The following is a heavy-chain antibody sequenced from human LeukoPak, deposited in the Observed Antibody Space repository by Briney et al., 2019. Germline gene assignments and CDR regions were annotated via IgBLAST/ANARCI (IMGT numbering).Heavy chain of an antibody. CDR3: ARGSIITIFGVVITRNWFDP. CDR1: GYTFTSYD. J-gene: IGHJ5*02. CDR2: MNPNSGNT. V-gene: IGHV1-8*01. D-gene: IGHD3-3*01. Sequence: ASVKVSCKASGYTFTSYDINWVRQATGQGLEWMGWMNPNSGNTGYAQKFQGRVTMTRNTSISTAYMELSSLRSEDTAVYYCARGSIITIFGVVITRNWFDPWGRGTLVTVSS.